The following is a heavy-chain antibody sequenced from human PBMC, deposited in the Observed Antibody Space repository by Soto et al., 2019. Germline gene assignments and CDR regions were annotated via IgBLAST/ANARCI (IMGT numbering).Heavy chain of an antibody. J-gene: IGHJ5*02. Sequence: EVQLVESGGGLVQPGGSLRLSCAASGFTFSSYSMNWVRQAPGKGLEWVSYISSSISTIYYADSVKGRFTISRDNAKNSLYLKLNSLRAEDTAVYYCARDRGGWFDPWGQGTLVTVSS. CDR2: ISSSISTI. CDR1: GFTFSSYS. D-gene: IGHD3-16*01. CDR3: ARDRGGWFDP. V-gene: IGHV3-48*01.